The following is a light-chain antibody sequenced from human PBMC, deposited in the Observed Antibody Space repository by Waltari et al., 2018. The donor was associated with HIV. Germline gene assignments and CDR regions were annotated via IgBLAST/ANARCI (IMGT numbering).Light chain of an antibody. CDR2: SRT. CDR3: QSYDSGLGEGV. Sequence: QSVLTQPPSVSGAPGQRVAISCTGSSSNLGAGYHVNWYQQHPGAAPKLIVFSRTNRASGVPDRFSGSKSGTSASLAITGVQAEVEAVYYCQSYDSGLGEGVFGGGTNLAVL. J-gene: IGLJ2*01. V-gene: IGLV1-40*01. CDR1: SSNLGAGYH.